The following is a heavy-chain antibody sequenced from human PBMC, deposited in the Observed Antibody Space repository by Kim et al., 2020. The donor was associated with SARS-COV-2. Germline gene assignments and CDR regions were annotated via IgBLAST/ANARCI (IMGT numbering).Heavy chain of an antibody. J-gene: IGHJ6*02. D-gene: IGHD4-4*01. Sequence: GGSLRLSCAASGFTFSSYGMHWVRQAPGKGLEWVAVISYDGSNKYYADSVKGRFTISRDNSKNTLYLQMNSLRAEDTAVYYCAKFFKGYSNYDYYYGMDVWGQGTTVTVSS. CDR2: ISYDGSNK. CDR1: GFTFSSYG. CDR3: AKFFKGYSNYDYYYGMDV. V-gene: IGHV3-30*18.